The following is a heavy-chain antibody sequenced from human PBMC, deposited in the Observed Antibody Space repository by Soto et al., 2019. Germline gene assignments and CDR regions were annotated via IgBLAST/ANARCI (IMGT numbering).Heavy chain of an antibody. J-gene: IGHJ6*02. CDR3: ALCSGGSCYRDGYYYYGMDV. V-gene: IGHV1-69*13. D-gene: IGHD2-15*01. CDR1: GGTFSSYA. Sequence: WASVKVSCKASGGTFSSYAISWVRQAPGQGLEWMGGIIPIFGTANYAQKFQGRVTITADESTSTAYMELSSLRSEDTAVYYCALCSGGSCYRDGYYYYGMDVWGQGTTVTVSS. CDR2: IIPIFGTA.